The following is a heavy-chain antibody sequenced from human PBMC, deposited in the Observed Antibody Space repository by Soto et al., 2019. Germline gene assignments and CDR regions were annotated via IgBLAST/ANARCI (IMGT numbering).Heavy chain of an antibody. CDR2: IYYSGST. D-gene: IGHD3-9*01. V-gene: IGHV4-30-4*01. J-gene: IGHJ5*02. CDR1: GGSISSGDYY. CDR3: ARGSDILTGYYNWFDP. Sequence: SETLSLTCTVSGGSISSGDYYWSWIRQPPGKGLEWIGYIYYSGSTYYNLSLKSRVTISVDTSKNQFSLKLSSVTAADTAVYYCARGSDILTGYYNWFDPWGQGTLVTVSS.